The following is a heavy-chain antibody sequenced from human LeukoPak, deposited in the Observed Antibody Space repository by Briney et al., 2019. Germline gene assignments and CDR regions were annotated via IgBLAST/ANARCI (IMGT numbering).Heavy chain of an antibody. CDR1: GGSINSISYY. V-gene: IGHV4-61*05. Sequence: SETLSLTCTVSGGSINSISYYWGWIRQPPGKGLEWIGYIYYSGSSNYNPSLKSRVTISVDTSKNQFSLKLSSVTAADTAVYYCARGDGKTYFVGWGQGTLVTVSS. D-gene: IGHD2-15*01. J-gene: IGHJ4*02. CDR2: IYYSGSS. CDR3: ARGDGKTYFVG.